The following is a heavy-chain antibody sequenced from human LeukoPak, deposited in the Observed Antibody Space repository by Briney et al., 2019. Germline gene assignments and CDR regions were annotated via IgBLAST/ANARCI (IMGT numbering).Heavy chain of an antibody. V-gene: IGHV3-7*03. J-gene: IGHJ4*02. CDR1: RFTFSSYW. D-gene: IGHD6-13*01. CDR2: IKDDGSEK. Sequence: GGSLRLSCAASRFTFSSYWMSWVRQAPGKGLEWVANIKDDGSEKYYVDSVKGRFTISRDDAKNSLYLQMNSLRAEDTAVYYCARARDSSRDYWGQGTLVTVSS. CDR3: ARARDSSRDY.